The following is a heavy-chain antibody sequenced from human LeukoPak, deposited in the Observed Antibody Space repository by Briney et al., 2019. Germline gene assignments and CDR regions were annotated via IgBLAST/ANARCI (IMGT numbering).Heavy chain of an antibody. CDR2: ISSSSSTI. Sequence: GGSLRLSCAASGFTFSSYSMNWVRQAPGKGLEWVSYISSSSSTIYYADSVKGRFTISRDNAKNSLYLQMNSLRAEDTAVYYCARGFSSGYYLATPYYFDYWGQGTLVTVSS. CDR3: ARGFSSGYYLATPYYFDY. J-gene: IGHJ4*02. CDR1: GFTFSSYS. V-gene: IGHV3-48*04. D-gene: IGHD3-22*01.